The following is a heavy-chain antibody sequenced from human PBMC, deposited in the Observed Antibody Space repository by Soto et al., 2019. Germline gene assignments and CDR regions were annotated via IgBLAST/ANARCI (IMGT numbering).Heavy chain of an antibody. CDR2: IYFTGST. J-gene: IGHJ4*02. D-gene: IGHD6-19*01. V-gene: IGHV4-31*03. CDR1: GHSLSSGGYY. Sequence: SETLSLTCTVSGHSLSSGGYYGSWICQHPGKGLEWVGYIYFTGSTLYNPSLKSRLAMSLDTSKNQFSLRLTSVTAADTAVYFCARDWGSSGWPNWGQGTLVTVS. CDR3: ARDWGSSGWPN.